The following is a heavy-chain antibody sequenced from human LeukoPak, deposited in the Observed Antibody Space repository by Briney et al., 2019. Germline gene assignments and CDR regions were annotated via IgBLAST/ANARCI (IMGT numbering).Heavy chain of an antibody. CDR2: TNPNSGGT. CDR3: ARDTRRDGYNYFDY. CDR1: GYTFTGYY. D-gene: IGHD5-24*01. J-gene: IGHJ4*02. V-gene: IGHV1-2*02. Sequence: ASVKVSCKASGYTFTGYYMHWVRQAPGQGLEWMGWTNPNSGGTNYAQKFQGRVTMTRDTSISTAYMELSRLRSDDTAVYYCARDTRRDGYNYFDYWGQGTLVTVSS.